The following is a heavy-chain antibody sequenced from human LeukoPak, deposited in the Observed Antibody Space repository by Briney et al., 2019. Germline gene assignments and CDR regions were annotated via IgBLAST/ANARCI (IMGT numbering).Heavy chain of an antibody. CDR1: GGSFSGYY. J-gene: IGHJ4*02. CDR3: AREGAHYFDY. D-gene: IGHD3-16*01. Sequence: SETLSLTCAVYGGSFSGYYWSWIRQPPGKGLEWIGEINHSGSANYNPSLKSRVTISVDTSKNQFSLKLSSVTAADTAVYYCAREGAHYFDYWGQGTLVTVSS. V-gene: IGHV4-34*01. CDR2: INHSGSA.